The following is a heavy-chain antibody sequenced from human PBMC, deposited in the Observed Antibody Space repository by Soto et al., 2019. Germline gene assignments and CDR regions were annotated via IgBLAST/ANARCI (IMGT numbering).Heavy chain of an antibody. CDR3: ARIVNYYFGMDV. J-gene: IGHJ6*02. CDR2: IYPGDSDT. V-gene: IGHV5-51*01. CDR1: DTTHW. D-gene: IGHD2-15*01. Sequence: GESLKISCKASDTTHWIGWVRQKPGKGLEWMGIIYPGDSDTKYSPSFQGQVTISVDKSISTAYLHWSSLKASDTAKYYCARIVNYYFGMDVWGLGTTVTVSS.